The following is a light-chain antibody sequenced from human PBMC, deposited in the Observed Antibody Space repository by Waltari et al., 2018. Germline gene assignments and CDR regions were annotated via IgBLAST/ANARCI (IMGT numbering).Light chain of an antibody. V-gene: IGLV1-51*01. CDR3: ATWDSSLDAGV. J-gene: IGLJ3*02. CDR1: SSDIGSLY. CDR2: DDT. Sequence: QSVLTQPPSVSAAPGQKVTISCSGSSSDIGSLYVSWYQQVPGTAPKLLIYDDTKRPSGIPDRFSGSKSGTSATLGITGLQTGDEVVYYCATWDSSLDAGVFGGGTKLTVL.